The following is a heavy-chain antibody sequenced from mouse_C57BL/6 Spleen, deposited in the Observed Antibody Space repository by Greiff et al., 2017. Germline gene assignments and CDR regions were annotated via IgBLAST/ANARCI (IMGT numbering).Heavy chain of an antibody. V-gene: IGHV1-80*01. CDR1: GYAFSSYW. D-gene: IGHD1-1*01. CDR3: ARTTTVVAHWYFDV. J-gene: IGHJ1*03. CDR2: IYPGDGDT. Sequence: VQLQQSGAELVKPGASVKISCKASGYAFSSYWMNWVKQRPGKGLEWIGPIYPGDGDTTYNGKFKGKATLTADKSSSTAYMQLSSLTSEDSAVYFCARTTTVVAHWYFDVWGTGTTVTVSS.